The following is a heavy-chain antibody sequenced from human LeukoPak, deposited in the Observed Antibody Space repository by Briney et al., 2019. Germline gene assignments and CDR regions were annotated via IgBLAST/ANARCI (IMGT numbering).Heavy chain of an antibody. CDR3: ARGWGPAYCGGDCHRHLDY. V-gene: IGHV4-30-4*07. CDR2: IYNSGST. D-gene: IGHD2-21*02. J-gene: IGHJ4*02. CDR1: GGSISSGGYS. Sequence: SQTLSLTCAVSGGSISSGGYSWNWIRQPSGKGLEWIGFIYNSGSTSYNPSLKSRVTMSVDTSKNQFSLKLSSVTAADTAVYYCARGWGPAYCGGDCHRHLDYWGQGTLVTVSS.